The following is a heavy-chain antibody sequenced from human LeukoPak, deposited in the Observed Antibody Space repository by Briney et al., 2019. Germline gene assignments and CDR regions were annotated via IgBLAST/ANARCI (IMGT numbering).Heavy chain of an antibody. CDR3: ATGKHYYDSSGYYFYYFDY. J-gene: IGHJ4*02. D-gene: IGHD3-22*01. Sequence: GGSLRLSCAASGFTFSSYNMNWVRQAPGKGLEWVSSSSSSSTYIFYADSVKGRFTISRDNAKNSLYLQMNSLRAEDTAVYYCATGKHYYDSSGYYFYYFDYWGQGTLVTVSS. CDR1: GFTFSSYN. CDR2: SSSSSTYI. V-gene: IGHV3-21*01.